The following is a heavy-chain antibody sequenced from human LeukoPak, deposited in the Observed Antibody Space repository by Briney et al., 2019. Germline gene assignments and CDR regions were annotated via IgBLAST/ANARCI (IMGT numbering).Heavy chain of an antibody. Sequence: SVKVSGKPSGGTFSSYAISWVRQAPGQGLEWMGGIIPIFGTANYAQKFQGRVTITADESTSTAYMEPSSLRSEDTAVYYCARAKTKEQWLVLHYLGQGPLVTVSS. CDR3: ARAKTKEQWLVLHY. D-gene: IGHD6-19*01. V-gene: IGHV1-69*13. J-gene: IGHJ4*02. CDR2: IIPIFGTA. CDR1: GGTFSSYA.